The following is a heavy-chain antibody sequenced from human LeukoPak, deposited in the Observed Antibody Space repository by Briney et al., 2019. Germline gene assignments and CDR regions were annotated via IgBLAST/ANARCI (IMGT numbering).Heavy chain of an antibody. V-gene: IGHV3-23*01. J-gene: IGHJ3*01. CDR1: GFTFSSYD. CDR3: ATRPRKPLPGIP. D-gene: IGHD1-1*01. CDR2: ASASGTKT. Sequence: GGSLRLFSAASGFTFSSYDMTWVRQAPGKGLEWVSGASASGTKTYYADSVKGRFTISRDNSKHTLYLQLNSLRVDGTAVYYCATRPRKPLPGIPWGRGTMVSVSS.